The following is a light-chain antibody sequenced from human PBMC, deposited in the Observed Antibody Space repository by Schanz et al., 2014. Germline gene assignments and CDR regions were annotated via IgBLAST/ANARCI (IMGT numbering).Light chain of an antibody. Sequence: QSALTQPASVSGSPGQSITISCTGTSSDVGTDNLVSWFQQHPGKAPKLMIYDDNQRPSGVSNRFSGSKSGNTASLTISGLQAEDEADYYCCSYAGSPSSVFATGIKLTVL. CDR1: SSDVGTDNL. CDR3: CSYAGSPSSV. J-gene: IGLJ1*01. V-gene: IGLV2-23*01. CDR2: DDN.